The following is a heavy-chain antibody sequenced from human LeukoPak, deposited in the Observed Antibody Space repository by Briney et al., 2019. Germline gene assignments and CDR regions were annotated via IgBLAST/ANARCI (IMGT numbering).Heavy chain of an antibody. CDR2: IKEDGNEE. CDR1: EFSSPYC. CDR3: ASAYLEYCGADCFSGRTYYALDV. D-gene: IGHD2-21*01. V-gene: IGHV3-7*03. J-gene: IGHJ3*01. Sequence: PGGSLRLSCAASEFSSPYCMSWVRQAPGKGLEWLANIKEDGNEEYYVDSVKGRFTISRDNARNSLYLQMNSLRPEDTAVYYCASAYLEYCGADCFSGRTYYALDVWGQGTVVTVSS.